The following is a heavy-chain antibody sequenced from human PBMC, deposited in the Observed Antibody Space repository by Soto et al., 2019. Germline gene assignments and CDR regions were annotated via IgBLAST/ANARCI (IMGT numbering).Heavy chain of an antibody. Sequence: PGGSLRLSCAASGFSFSTYTMNWVRQTPGKGLEWVSYITGGGSTIYYADSVRGRFTISRDNAKNSLYLQMNSLRDEDTAVYYCARWSGRNSRSFDFWGQGTLVTVSS. J-gene: IGHJ4*02. CDR1: GFSFSTYT. CDR3: ARWSGRNSRSFDF. V-gene: IGHV3-48*02. CDR2: ITGGGSTI. D-gene: IGHD1-26*01.